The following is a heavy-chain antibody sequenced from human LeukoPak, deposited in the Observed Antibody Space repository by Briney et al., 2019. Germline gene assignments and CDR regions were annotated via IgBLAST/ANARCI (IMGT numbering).Heavy chain of an antibody. Sequence: GGSLRLSCAASGFTFSSYGMHWVRQAPGKGLEWVAFIRFDGSNKYYADSVKGRLTISRDNSKNTLYLQMNSLRGEDTAVYYCVKDPWILGWGQGTLVTVSS. CDR3: VKDPWILG. V-gene: IGHV3-30*02. J-gene: IGHJ4*02. CDR2: IRFDGSNK. CDR1: GFTFSSYG. D-gene: IGHD3-3*01.